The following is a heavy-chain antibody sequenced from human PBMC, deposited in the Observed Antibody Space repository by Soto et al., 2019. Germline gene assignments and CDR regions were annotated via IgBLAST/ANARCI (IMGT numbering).Heavy chain of an antibody. J-gene: IGHJ4*02. Sequence: EVQLVESGGDLVKPGRSLRLSCTTSGFSFGDYAMSWFRQAPGRGLEWVGFIRSKTYGGTPEYAASVKGRFTISRDDSKSIAYLQMNSLQTEDTAVYYCTVVATTFHYWGQGTLVTVSS. CDR2: IRSKTYGGTP. D-gene: IGHD5-12*01. CDR3: TVVATTFHY. V-gene: IGHV3-49*05. CDR1: GFSFGDYA.